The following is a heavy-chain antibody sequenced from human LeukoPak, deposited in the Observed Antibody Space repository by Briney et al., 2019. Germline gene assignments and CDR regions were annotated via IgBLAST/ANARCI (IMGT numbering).Heavy chain of an antibody. D-gene: IGHD1-26*01. V-gene: IGHV3-66*01. Sequence: GGSPRLSRAASGFTVSSNYMSWVRQAPGKGLEWVSVIYSGGSTYYADSVKGRFTISRDNAKNSLYLQMNSLRAEDTAVYYCARDQGGSYSYWGQGTLVTVSS. CDR1: GFTVSSNY. CDR2: IYSGGST. J-gene: IGHJ4*02. CDR3: ARDQGGSYSY.